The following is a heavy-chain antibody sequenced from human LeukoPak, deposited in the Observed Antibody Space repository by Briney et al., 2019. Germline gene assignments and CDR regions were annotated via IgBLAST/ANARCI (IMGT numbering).Heavy chain of an antibody. J-gene: IGHJ4*02. D-gene: IGHD3-10*01. CDR1: GGSISSYY. CDR2: IYYSGST. Sequence: PSETLSLTCAVSGGSISSYYWSWIRQPPGKGLEWIGYIYYSGSTNYNPSLKSRVTISVDTSKNQFSLRLSSVTAADTAVYYCARHRYWSYDYWGQGTLVTVSS. CDR3: ARHRYWSYDY. V-gene: IGHV4-59*08.